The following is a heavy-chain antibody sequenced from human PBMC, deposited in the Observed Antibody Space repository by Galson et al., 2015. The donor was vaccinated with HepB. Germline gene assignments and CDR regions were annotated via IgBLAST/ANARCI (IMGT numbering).Heavy chain of an antibody. J-gene: IGHJ2*01. CDR2: RYPGDTDT. CDR3: ARRGYCSTSCSVAPLDL. CDR1: GFSFPSYW. Sequence: QSGAEVKKPGESLRISCKGSGFSFPSYWISWVRQIPGKVLEWMGIRYPGDTDTRYSPSFQGQVTISADKSISTAYLQWSSLQASDTAMYFCARRGYCSTSCSVAPLDLWGRGTPVTVSS. V-gene: IGHV5-51*01. D-gene: IGHD2-2*01.